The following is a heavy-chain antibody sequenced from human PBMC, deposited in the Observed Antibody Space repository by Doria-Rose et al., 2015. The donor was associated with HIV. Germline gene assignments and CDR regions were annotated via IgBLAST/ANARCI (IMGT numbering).Heavy chain of an antibody. CDR2: ISWDSGAK. CDR3: AKAPIIGPKYYFYMDV. CDR1: GLSFESYA. Sequence: VQSGGGLVQPGRSLRLSCVGSGLSFESYAMHWVRLAPGKGLEWVAGISWDSGAKGNADSVEGRFTISRDNAKKSVYLEMRSLRPEDTAFYYCAKAPIIGPKYYFYMDVWGKGTSVTVSS. V-gene: IGHV3-9*01. J-gene: IGHJ6*03. D-gene: IGHD3-16*01.